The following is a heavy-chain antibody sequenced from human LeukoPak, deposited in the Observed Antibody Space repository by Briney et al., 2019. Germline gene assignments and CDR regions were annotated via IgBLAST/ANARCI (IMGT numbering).Heavy chain of an antibody. V-gene: IGHV4-34*01. J-gene: IGHJ6*03. D-gene: IGHD3-9*01. Sequence: SETLSLTCAVYGGSFSGYYWSWIRQPPGKGLEWIGEINHSGSTNYNPSLKSRVTISVDTSKNQFSLKLSSVTAADTAVYYCARGRQPYYDISTGYSTKYYYYYYMDVWGKGTTVTASS. CDR3: ARGRQPYYDISTGYSTKYYYYYYMDV. CDR2: INHSGST. CDR1: GGSFSGYY.